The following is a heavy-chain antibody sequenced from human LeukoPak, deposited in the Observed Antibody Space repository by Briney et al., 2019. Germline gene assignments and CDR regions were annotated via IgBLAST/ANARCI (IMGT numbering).Heavy chain of an antibody. V-gene: IGHV3-21*01. CDR3: ARDGPDLLWSATKWD. CDR1: GFTFSSYS. CDR2: ISSSSSYI. D-gene: IGHD2/OR15-2a*01. Sequence: GGSLRLSCAASGFTFSSYSMNWVRQAPGKGLEWVSSISSSSSYIYYADSVKGRFTISRDNAKNSLYLQMNSLRAEDTAVYYCARDGPDLLWSATKWDWGQGTLVTVSS. J-gene: IGHJ4*02.